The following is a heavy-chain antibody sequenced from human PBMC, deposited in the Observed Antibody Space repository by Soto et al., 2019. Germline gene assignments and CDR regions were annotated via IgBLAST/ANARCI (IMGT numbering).Heavy chain of an antibody. Sequence: ASVKVSCKASGYTFTGYYMHWVRQAPGQGLEWMGWINPNSGGTNYAQKFQGRVTMTRDTSISTAYMELSRLRSDDTAVYYCAGYYYDSSGHPDPWGQGTLVTVSS. CDR1: GYTFTGYY. V-gene: IGHV1-2*02. CDR2: INPNSGGT. D-gene: IGHD3-22*01. J-gene: IGHJ5*02. CDR3: AGYYYDSSGHPDP.